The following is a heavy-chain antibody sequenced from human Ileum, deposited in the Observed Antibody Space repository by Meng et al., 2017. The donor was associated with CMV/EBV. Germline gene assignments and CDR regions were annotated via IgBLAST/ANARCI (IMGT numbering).Heavy chain of an antibody. D-gene: IGHD3-16*01. J-gene: IGHJ4*02. CDR1: EFSSRSYW. CDR3: ARRRGTFYFDF. V-gene: IGHV3-7*01. Sequence: GGSLRLSCVASEFSSRSYWMSWVRQAPGKGLEWVANINHDESEKHYVDSVKGRFTIYRDNAKSSLYLQLNSLRAEDTAVYYCARRRGTFYFDFWGRGTLVTVSS. CDR2: INHDESEK.